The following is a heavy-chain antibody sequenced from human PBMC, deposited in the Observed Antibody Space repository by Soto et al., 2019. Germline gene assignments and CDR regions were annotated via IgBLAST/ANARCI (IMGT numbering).Heavy chain of an antibody. V-gene: IGHV1-69*06. J-gene: IGHJ3*02. Sequence: SVKVSCKASGGTFSSYAISWVRQAPGQGLEWMGGIIPIFGTANYAQKFQGRVTITADKSTSTAYMELSSLRSEDTAVYYCAREMAVATNDAFDIWGQGAMVTVSS. CDR1: GGTFSSYA. CDR2: IIPIFGTA. CDR3: AREMAVATNDAFDI. D-gene: IGHD6-19*01.